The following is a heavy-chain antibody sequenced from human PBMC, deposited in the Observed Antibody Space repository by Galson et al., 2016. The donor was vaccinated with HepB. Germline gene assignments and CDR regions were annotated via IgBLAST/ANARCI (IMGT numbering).Heavy chain of an antibody. J-gene: IGHJ3*02. CDR1: GASIRRYY. D-gene: IGHD3-10*01. CDR3: AAITFAHGFDI. Sequence: SETLSLTCTVSGASIRRYYWSWIQQSPGKGLEWIGFIYHLGNTDYNPSLESRVTISLDTSKSLFSLIVRSVTAADTAFYYCAAITFAHGFDIWGQGAAVTVSS. V-gene: IGHV4-59*12. CDR2: IYHLGNT.